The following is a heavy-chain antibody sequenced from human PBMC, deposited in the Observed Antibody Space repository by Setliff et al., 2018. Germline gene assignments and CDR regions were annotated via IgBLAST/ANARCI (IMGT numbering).Heavy chain of an antibody. V-gene: IGHV4-4*07. CDR3: ARGSLGLLWFGEDSYYFDY. CDR2: IYIGGSA. J-gene: IGHJ4*02. CDR1: GGSISSYY. Sequence: PSETLSLTCTVSGGSISSYYWSWIRQPAGKGLEWIGHIYIGGSANYNPSLKSRVTMSIDTSKNQFSLKLNSVTAADMAVYYCARGSLGLLWFGEDSYYFDYWGQGTLVTVSS. D-gene: IGHD3-10*01.